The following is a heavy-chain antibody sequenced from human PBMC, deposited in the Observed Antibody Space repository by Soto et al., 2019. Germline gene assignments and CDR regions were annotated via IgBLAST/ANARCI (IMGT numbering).Heavy chain of an antibody. V-gene: IGHV3-23*01. CDR2: ISGSASGSAGST. Sequence: EVQLLESGGGLVQPGESLRLSCAASGFTFSTYAMSWVRQAPGKGLEWVSAISGSASGSAGSTYYADSVKGRFTISRDNSKNTLYLQMNSLRAEDTAVYYCAKDMMDILTGYPPGPFDSWGQGTLVTVSS. CDR3: AKDMMDILTGYPPGPFDS. D-gene: IGHD3-9*01. CDR1: GFTFSTYA. J-gene: IGHJ4*02.